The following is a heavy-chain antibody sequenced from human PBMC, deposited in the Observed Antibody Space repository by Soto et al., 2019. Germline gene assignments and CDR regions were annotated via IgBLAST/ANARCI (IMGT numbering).Heavy chain of an antibody. Sequence: PSETLSLTCAVSGGSIGSMDWWTWVRQPPGKGLQWIGEIHHTGSTNYNPSLQSRVTISIDESWTSFSLNLDSVTAADTAVYYCAARRDACPVWGPGMLVTVSS. CDR2: IHHTGST. J-gene: IGHJ4*02. CDR1: GGSIGSMDW. CDR3: AARRDACPV. V-gene: IGHV4-4*02.